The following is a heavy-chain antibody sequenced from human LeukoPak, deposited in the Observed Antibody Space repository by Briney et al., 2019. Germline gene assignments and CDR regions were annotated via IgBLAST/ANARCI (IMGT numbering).Heavy chain of an antibody. CDR1: GFTFSSYA. J-gene: IGHJ4*02. V-gene: IGHV3-23*01. Sequence: GGSLRLSCAASGFTFSSYAMSWVRQAPGKGLEWVSAISGSGGSTYYADSVKGRFTISRDNSDNTLYLQMNSLRAEDTAVYYCAKDGREWPRSLDYWGQGTLVTVSS. CDR3: AKDGREWPRSLDY. CDR2: ISGSGGST. D-gene: IGHD5-12*01.